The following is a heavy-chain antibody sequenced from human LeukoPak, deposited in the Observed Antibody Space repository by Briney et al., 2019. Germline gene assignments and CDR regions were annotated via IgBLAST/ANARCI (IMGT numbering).Heavy chain of an antibody. J-gene: IGHJ4*02. Sequence: SETLSLTCTVSGGSISSSSYYWGWIRQPPGKGLEWIGRIYYSGSTYYHPSLKSRVTISVDPSKNQFSLKLSSVTAADTAVYYCARLRLIGSYYASWGQGTLVTVSS. CDR3: ARLRLIGSYYAS. D-gene: IGHD3-10*01. V-gene: IGHV4-39*01. CDR1: GGSISSSSYY. CDR2: IYYSGST.